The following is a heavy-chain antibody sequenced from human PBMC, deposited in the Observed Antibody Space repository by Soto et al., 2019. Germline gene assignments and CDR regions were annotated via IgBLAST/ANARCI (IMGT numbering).Heavy chain of an antibody. J-gene: IGHJ3*02. Sequence: GGSLRLSCAASVFTFSNYWMHWVRQAPGKGLVWVSRINTDGSSTSYADSVKGRFTISRDNAKNTLYLQMNSLRAEDTAVYYCASSVLSSSAFDIWGQGTMVTVSS. CDR2: INTDGSST. V-gene: IGHV3-74*01. CDR3: ASSVLSSSAFDI. D-gene: IGHD2-2*01. CDR1: VFTFSNYW.